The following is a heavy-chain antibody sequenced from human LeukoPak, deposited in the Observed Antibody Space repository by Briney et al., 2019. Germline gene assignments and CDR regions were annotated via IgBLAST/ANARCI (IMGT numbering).Heavy chain of an antibody. CDR3: AKDRYGSGSDTP. Sequence: PGGSLRLSCGASAFTFSRYGMHWVRQAPRKGLEWVALIRSHGNSKYYADSVKGRFTISRDNSKNTLSLQMNSLRTEDTAVYYCAKDRYGSGSDTPWGQGTLVTVSS. D-gene: IGHD3-10*01. CDR1: AFTFSRYG. V-gene: IGHV3-30*02. CDR2: IRSHGNSK. J-gene: IGHJ5*02.